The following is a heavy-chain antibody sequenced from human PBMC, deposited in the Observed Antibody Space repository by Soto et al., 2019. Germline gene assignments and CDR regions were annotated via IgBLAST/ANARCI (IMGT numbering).Heavy chain of an antibody. CDR2: ISYDGSNK. D-gene: IGHD1-26*01. CDR1: GFTFSSYA. Sequence: PGGSLRLSCAASGFTFSSYAMHWVRQAPGKGLEWVAVISYDGSNKYYAESVKGRFTISRDNSKNTLYLQMNSLRAEDTAVYYCARDRWELRAGYFDYWGQGTLVTVSS. J-gene: IGHJ4*02. V-gene: IGHV3-30-3*01. CDR3: ARDRWELRAGYFDY.